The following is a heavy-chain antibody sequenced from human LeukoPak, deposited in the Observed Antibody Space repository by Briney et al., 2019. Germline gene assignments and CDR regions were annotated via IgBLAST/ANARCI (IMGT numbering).Heavy chain of an antibody. D-gene: IGHD5-24*01. CDR3: ARRGDGYSHYVY. Sequence: PGGSLRLSCAASGFTFSRYWMSWVRQAPGKGLEWVANIKQDGSEKHYVDSVKGRVTISRDNAKNFLFLQMDSLRAEDTALYYCARRGDGYSHYVYWGQGTLVTVSS. CDR2: IKQDGSEK. V-gene: IGHV3-7*04. J-gene: IGHJ4*02. CDR1: GFTFSRYW.